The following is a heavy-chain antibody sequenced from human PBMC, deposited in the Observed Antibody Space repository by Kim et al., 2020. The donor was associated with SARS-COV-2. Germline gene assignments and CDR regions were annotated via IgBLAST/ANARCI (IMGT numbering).Heavy chain of an antibody. CDR3: PRHPRITTAYFDY. CDR1: GGSISSNNVH. J-gene: IGHJ4*02. D-gene: IGHD1-1*01. V-gene: IGHV4-39*01. Sequence: SETLSLTCTVSGGSISSNNVHWGWVRQPPGKGLEWIGTIYYSGNTYYNPSLKSRLTISVDTAKNQFSLDLSSVTAADTAGYYCPRHPRITTAYFDYWGQG. CDR2: IYYSGNT.